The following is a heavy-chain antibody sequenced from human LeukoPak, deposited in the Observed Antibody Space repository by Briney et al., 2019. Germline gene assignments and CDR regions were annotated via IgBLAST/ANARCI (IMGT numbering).Heavy chain of an antibody. J-gene: IGHJ5*02. CDR3: ARYPYCSSTSCPSNWFAP. D-gene: IGHD2-2*01. Sequence: SSETLSLTCTVSGGSISSGSYYWNWIRQPAGKGLEWMGRIYTSGSTNYNPSLKSRGTISVDTSKNQFSLKLSYVTAAETAAYYCARYPYCSSTSCPSNWFAPWGKGTLVTVSS. CDR2: IYTSGST. CDR1: GGSISSGSYY. V-gene: IGHV4-61*02.